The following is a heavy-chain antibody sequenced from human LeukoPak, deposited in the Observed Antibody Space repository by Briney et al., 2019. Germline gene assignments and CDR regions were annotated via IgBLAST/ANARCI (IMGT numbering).Heavy chain of an antibody. CDR2: IYYSGST. Sequence: PSETLSLTCTVSGGSISSYYWSWIRQPPGKGLEWIGYIYYSGSTNYNPSLKSRVTISVDTSKNQFSLKLSSVTAADTAVYYCARGSDYDSSGYYSQYYYYYYMDVWGNGTTVTVSS. CDR1: GGSISSYY. V-gene: IGHV4-59*01. CDR3: ARGSDYDSSGYYSQYYYYYYMDV. D-gene: IGHD3-22*01. J-gene: IGHJ6*03.